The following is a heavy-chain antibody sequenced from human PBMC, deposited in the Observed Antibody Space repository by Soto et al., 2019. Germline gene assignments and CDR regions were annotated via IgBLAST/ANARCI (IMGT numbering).Heavy chain of an antibody. J-gene: IGHJ4*02. V-gene: IGHV4-30-4*01. CDR1: WGSIRSGGFL. Sequence: PSGAPSPTRPFSWGSIRSGGFLRGWVRPPPGKGLEWIGYIYYSGSTYYNPSLKSRVTISVDTSKNQFSLKLSSVTAADTAVYYCARDVFGGYGYFDYWGQGTLVTVSS. CDR3: ARDVFGGYGYFDY. D-gene: IGHD5-12*01. CDR2: IYYSGST.